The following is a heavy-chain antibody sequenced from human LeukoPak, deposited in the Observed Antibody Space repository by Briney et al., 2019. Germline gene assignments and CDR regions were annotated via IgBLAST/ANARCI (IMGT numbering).Heavy chain of an antibody. CDR1: GGTFSSYA. CDR2: IIPIFGTA. J-gene: IGHJ6*03. Sequence: GASVKVSCKASGGTFSSYAISWVRQAPGQGLEWMGRIIPIFGTANYAQKFQGRVTITTDESTNTAYTELSSLRSEDTAVYSCARGGYTLKGYYMDVWGKGTTVTVSS. CDR3: ARGGYTLKGYYMDV. D-gene: IGHD1-1*01. V-gene: IGHV1-69*05.